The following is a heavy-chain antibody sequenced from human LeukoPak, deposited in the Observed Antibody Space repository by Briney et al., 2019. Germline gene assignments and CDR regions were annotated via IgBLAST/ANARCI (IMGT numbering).Heavy chain of an antibody. Sequence: SETLSLTCTVSGGSVSSSTYYWGWIRQPPGKGLEWIGNIYYSGSTNYNPSLKSRVTISVDTSKNQFSLKLSSVTAADTAVYYCARGGYYYYGMDVWGQGTTVTVSS. CDR3: ARGGYYYYGMDV. CDR2: IYYSGST. J-gene: IGHJ6*02. V-gene: IGHV4-39*07. CDR1: GGSVSSSTYY.